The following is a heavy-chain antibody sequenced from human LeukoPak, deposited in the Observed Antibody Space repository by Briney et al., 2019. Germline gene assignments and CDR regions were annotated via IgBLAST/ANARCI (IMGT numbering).Heavy chain of an antibody. Sequence: PSETLSLTCAVYGGSFSGYYWSWIRQPPGKGLEWIGEINHSGSTNYNPSLKSRVTISVDTSKNQFSLKLSSVTAADTAVYYCARASFRNYYGSGSYRPIDYWGQGTLVTVSS. V-gene: IGHV4-34*01. CDR3: ARASFRNYYGSGSYRPIDY. CDR1: GGSFSGYY. J-gene: IGHJ4*02. D-gene: IGHD3-10*01. CDR2: INHSGST.